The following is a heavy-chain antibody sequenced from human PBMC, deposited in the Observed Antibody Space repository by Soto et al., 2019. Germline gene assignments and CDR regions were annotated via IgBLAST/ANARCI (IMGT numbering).Heavy chain of an antibody. J-gene: IGHJ4*02. Sequence: GGSLRLSCAASGFTFSSYGMHWVRQAPGKGLEWVAVIWYDGSNKYYADSVKGRFTISRDNSKNTLYLQMNSLRAEDTAVYYCARGGPYSSSSNGAYYFDYWGQGTLVTVSS. D-gene: IGHD6-6*01. CDR2: IWYDGSNK. CDR3: ARGGPYSSSSNGAYYFDY. CDR1: GFTFSSYG. V-gene: IGHV3-33*01.